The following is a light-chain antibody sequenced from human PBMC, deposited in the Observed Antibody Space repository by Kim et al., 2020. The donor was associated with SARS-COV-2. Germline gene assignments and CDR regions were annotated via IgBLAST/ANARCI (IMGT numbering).Light chain of an antibody. Sequence: SITISCTGTSSDVGGYNYVSWYQQHPGKVPKLMIYDVSNRPSGVSNRFSGSKSGNTASLTISGLQAEDEADYYCSSYTSSNTLYVFGTGTKVTVL. CDR1: SSDVGGYNY. CDR3: SSYTSSNTLYV. V-gene: IGLV2-14*03. J-gene: IGLJ1*01. CDR2: DVS.